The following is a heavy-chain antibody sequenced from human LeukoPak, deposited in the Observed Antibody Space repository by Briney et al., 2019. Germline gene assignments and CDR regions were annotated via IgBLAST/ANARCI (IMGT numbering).Heavy chain of an antibody. V-gene: IGHV4-59*12. D-gene: IGHD3-22*01. CDR1: GGSISSYY. CDR2: IYYSGST. J-gene: IGHJ4*02. Sequence: PSETLSLTCTVSGGSISSYYWSWIRQPPGKGLEWIGYIYYSGSTNYNPSLKSRVTMSVDTSKNQFSLKLTSVTAADTAVYYCASDSFYDSGGYFYYWGQGTPVTVSS. CDR3: ASDSFYDSGGYFYY.